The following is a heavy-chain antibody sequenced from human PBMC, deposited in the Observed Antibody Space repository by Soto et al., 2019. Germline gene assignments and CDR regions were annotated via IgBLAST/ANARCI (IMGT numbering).Heavy chain of an antibody. J-gene: IGHJ4*02. V-gene: IGHV4-30-4*01. D-gene: IGHD1-26*01. Sequence: QVQLQESGPGVVEPSQTLSLTCTVSGGSINNNGYFWSWIRQPPGSGLEWIGHIYNSGSTYSNPSLTRRLTISVDTSKNQFSLKLSSVTAADTAVYYCARGPSGDKVDYWGQGTLVTVSS. CDR2: IYNSGST. CDR3: ARGPSGDKVDY. CDR1: GGSINNNGYF.